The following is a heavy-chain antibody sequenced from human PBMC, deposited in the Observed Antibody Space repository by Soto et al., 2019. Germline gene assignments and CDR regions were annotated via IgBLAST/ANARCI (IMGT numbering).Heavy chain of an antibody. CDR3: ARGTDTAMVGSVDY. Sequence: ASVKVSCKASGYTFTSSGISWVRQAPGQGLEWMGWINTYNGNTNYAEKVQGRVTMTTDTSTSTAYMELRSLRSDDTAVYYCARGTDTAMVGSVDYWGQGTLVTVSS. CDR1: GYTFTSSG. J-gene: IGHJ4*02. V-gene: IGHV1-18*01. CDR2: INTYNGNT. D-gene: IGHD5-18*01.